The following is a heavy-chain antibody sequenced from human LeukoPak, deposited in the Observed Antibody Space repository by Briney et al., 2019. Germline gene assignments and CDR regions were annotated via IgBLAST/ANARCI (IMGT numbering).Heavy chain of an antibody. Sequence: SETLSLTCAASGGTFSGYYWSWIRQPPGKGLEWIGEINHSGSTNYNPSLKSRVTISVDTSKNQFSLKLSSVTAADTAVYYCASGGDYYDSSGYYAWGQGTLVTVSS. V-gene: IGHV4-34*01. CDR2: INHSGST. D-gene: IGHD3-22*01. CDR3: ASGGDYYDSSGYYA. J-gene: IGHJ5*02. CDR1: GGTFSGYY.